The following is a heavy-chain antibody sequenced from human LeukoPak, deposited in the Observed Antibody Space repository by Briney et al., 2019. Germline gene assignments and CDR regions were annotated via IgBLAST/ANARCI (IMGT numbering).Heavy chain of an antibody. CDR2: IRTNSGDT. V-gene: IGHV1-18*01. J-gene: IGHJ4*02. Sequence: GASVKVSCKASGYTFSNYGITWVRQAPGQGLEWMGWIRTNSGDTNYAQKFQGRVTMTTDTSADIAYMELRSLRSDDTAVYYCARISGLYVGVYYFDYWGPGTLVTVSS. CDR3: ARISGLYVGVYYFDY. CDR1: GYTFSNYG. D-gene: IGHD6-19*01.